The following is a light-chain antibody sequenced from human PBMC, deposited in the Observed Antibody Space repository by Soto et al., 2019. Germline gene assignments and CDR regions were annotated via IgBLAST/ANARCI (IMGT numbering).Light chain of an antibody. J-gene: IGLJ3*02. CDR3: SSFTTTTTWV. V-gene: IGLV2-14*01. CDR2: EVS. Sequence: QSALTQPPSASGSPGQSVTVSCTGTSSDVGGYTYVSWYQQYPGKAPKLMIYEVSNRPSGVSNRFSGSKSGNTASLTISGLQAEDEADYYCSSFTTTTTWVFGGGTKVTVL. CDR1: SSDVGGYTY.